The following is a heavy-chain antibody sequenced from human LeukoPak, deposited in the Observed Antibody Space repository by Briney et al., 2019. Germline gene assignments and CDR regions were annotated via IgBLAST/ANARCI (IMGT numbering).Heavy chain of an antibody. CDR1: GGSISSYY. D-gene: IGHD2-2*01. V-gene: IGHV4-4*09. J-gene: IGHJ6*03. CDR3: ASRYCSSTSCYSQMDYYYMDV. CDR2: IYTSGST. Sequence: KPSETLSLTCTVSGGSISSYYWSWIRQPPGKGLEWIGYIYTSGSTNYNPSLKSRVTISVDTSKNQFSLKLSSVTAADTAVYYCASRYCSSTSCYSQMDYYYMDVWGKGTTVTVSS.